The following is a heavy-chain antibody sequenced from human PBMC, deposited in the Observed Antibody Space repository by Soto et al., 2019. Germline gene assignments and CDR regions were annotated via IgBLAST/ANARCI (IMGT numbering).Heavy chain of an antibody. CDR2: ISYDGSNK. CDR3: ARAYRYGMDV. J-gene: IGHJ6*02. Sequence: QVQLVESGGGVVQPGRSLRLSCAASGFTFSSYAMHWVRQAPGKGLEWVAVISYDGSNKYYADSVKGRFTISRDNSKNTLYLQMNSLRAEDTAVYYCARAYRYGMDVWGQGTTVTVSS. CDR1: GFTFSSYA. D-gene: IGHD1-26*01. V-gene: IGHV3-30-3*01.